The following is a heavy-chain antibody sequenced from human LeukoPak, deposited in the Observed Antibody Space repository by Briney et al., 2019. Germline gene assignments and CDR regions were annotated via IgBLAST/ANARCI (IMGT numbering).Heavy chain of an antibody. J-gene: IGHJ6*01. Sequence: PGGSLRLSCAASGFTFSSYWMHWVRQAPGKGLVWVSRINSVGSSTSYADSVEGRFTISRDNAKNALYLQMNSLRAEDTAVYYCARDRGSSCLDVWGRGTTVTVSS. CDR1: GFTFSSYW. V-gene: IGHV3-74*01. CDR2: INSVGSST. D-gene: IGHD6-13*01. CDR3: ARDRGSSCLDV.